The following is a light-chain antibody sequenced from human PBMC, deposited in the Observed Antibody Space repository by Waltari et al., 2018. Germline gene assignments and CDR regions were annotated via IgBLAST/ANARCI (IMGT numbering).Light chain of an antibody. J-gene: IGLJ2*01. Sequence: QSALTQPASVSVSPGQSITISCTGTSSAVGAYNYVSCYQQHPGKAPKLMIFDVSNRPSGVSNRFSGSKSGNTASLTISGLQAEDEADYYCSSYISSSTLELFGGGTSLTVL. CDR1: SSAVGAYNY. CDR3: SSYISSSTLEL. V-gene: IGLV2-14*03. CDR2: DVS.